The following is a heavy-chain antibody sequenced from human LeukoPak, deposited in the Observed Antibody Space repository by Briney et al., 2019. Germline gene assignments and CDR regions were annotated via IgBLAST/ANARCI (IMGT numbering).Heavy chain of an antibody. D-gene: IGHD6-6*01. CDR1: GFTFSSYA. V-gene: IGHV3-23*01. J-gene: IGHJ5*02. Sequence: AGGSLRLSCAASGFTFSSYAMTWVRQAPGEGLECVSSISPSGGNTYYADSVQGRFSVSRDDSKNTLYLQMNSLRAEDTAVYYCAREEFIAARWGANWFDPWGQGTLVTVSS. CDR2: ISPSGGNT. CDR3: AREEFIAARWGANWFDP.